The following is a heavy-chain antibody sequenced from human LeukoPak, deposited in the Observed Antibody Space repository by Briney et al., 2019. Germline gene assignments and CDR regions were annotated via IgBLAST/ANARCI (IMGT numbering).Heavy chain of an antibody. CDR2: INPNSGDT. CDR1: GYTFTGYY. Sequence: ASVKVSCKASGYTFTGYYLHWVRQAPGQGLEWMGWINPNSGDTNYAQKFQGRVTMTRDTSIHTAYMELSRLRSDDTAVYHCARDLTMFVVVPGYWGQGTLVTVSS. V-gene: IGHV1-2*02. D-gene: IGHD3-10*02. CDR3: ARDLTMFVVVPGY. J-gene: IGHJ4*02.